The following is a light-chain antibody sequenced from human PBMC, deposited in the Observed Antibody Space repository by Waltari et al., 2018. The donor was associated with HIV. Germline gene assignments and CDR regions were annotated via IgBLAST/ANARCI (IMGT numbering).Light chain of an antibody. V-gene: IGLV1-40*01. CDR1: NSNTGADYD. Sequence: QSVLTQPPSVSAAPGQRVTIPCTGSNSNTGADYDAHWYQQLPGSAPKLLMFDNRKRPSGVPDRFSGSKSGTSASLVITGLQAADEAVYYCQSYDNSLSNVVFGGGTKLIVL. J-gene: IGLJ2*01. CDR2: DNR. CDR3: QSYDNSLSNVV.